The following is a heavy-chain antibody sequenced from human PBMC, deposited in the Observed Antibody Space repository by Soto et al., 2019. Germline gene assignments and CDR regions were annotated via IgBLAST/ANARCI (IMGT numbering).Heavy chain of an antibody. CDR2: IYHGGNT. V-gene: IGHV4-4*02. D-gene: IGHD3-22*01. J-gene: IGHJ5*01. Sequence: QVHLQESGPGLVQSSGTLSLTCGVSGAPISTGNWWTWVRHPPGKWLEWIGEIYHGGNTNYRPSLKSRVTISVDKAKNQFSLRLSSVTAADTAVYYCARHSSYYYDSSAYYDSWGQGALVTVSS. CDR3: ARHSSYYYDSSAYYDS. CDR1: GAPISTGNW.